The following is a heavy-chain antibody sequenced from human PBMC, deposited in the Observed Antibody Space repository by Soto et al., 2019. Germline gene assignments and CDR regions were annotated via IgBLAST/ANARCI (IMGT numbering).Heavy chain of an antibody. J-gene: IGHJ4*02. Sequence: GGSLRLSCAASGFTFSSYAMSWVRQAPGKGLEWVSAISGSGGITYYADSVKGRFTISRDNSKNTLYLQMNSLRAEDTAVYYCAKGVFWSGIVVVPAAIDYWGQGTLVTVSS. V-gene: IGHV3-23*01. D-gene: IGHD2-2*01. CDR1: GFTFSSYA. CDR2: ISGSGGIT. CDR3: AKGVFWSGIVVVPAAIDY.